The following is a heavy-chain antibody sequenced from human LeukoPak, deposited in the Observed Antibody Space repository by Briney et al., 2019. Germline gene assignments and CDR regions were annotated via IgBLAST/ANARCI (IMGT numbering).Heavy chain of an antibody. CDR3: AKAEVGPLDY. D-gene: IGHD1-26*01. Sequence: GGSLRLSWTASGXTFSSYVMSWVRLAPGKGLEWVSAISGSATGTFYADSVKGRFTISRDNSKNTLYLQMNSLRVEDTALYYCAKAEVGPLDYWGQGTLVTVSS. V-gene: IGHV3-23*01. CDR2: ISGSATGT. CDR1: GXTFSSYV. J-gene: IGHJ4*02.